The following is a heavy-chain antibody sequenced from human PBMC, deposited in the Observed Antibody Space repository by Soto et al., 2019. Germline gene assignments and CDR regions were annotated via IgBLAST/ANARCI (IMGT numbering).Heavy chain of an antibody. J-gene: IGHJ6*02. Sequence: GGSLRLSCAASGFTFSLYGMQWVRQAPGKGLEWVAVIWYDESNKYYADSVKGRFTISRDNSKNTLYLQMSGLTAQDTAVYYCARSPYTSRHHYGMDVWGQGTTVTVSS. V-gene: IGHV3-33*01. CDR2: IWYDESNK. D-gene: IGHD1-26*01. CDR3: ARSPYTSRHHYGMDV. CDR1: GFTFSLYG.